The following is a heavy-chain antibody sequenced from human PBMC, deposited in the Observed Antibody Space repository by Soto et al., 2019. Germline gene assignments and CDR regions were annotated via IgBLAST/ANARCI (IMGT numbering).Heavy chain of an antibody. CDR3: ARDAGFYGSGSFPYFDY. V-gene: IGHV1-46*01. J-gene: IGHJ4*02. Sequence: GASVKVSCKASGYTFTSYYMHWVRQAPGQGLEWMGIINPSGGSTSYAQKFQGRVTMTRDTSTSTVYMELSSLRSEDTAVYYCARDAGFYGSGSFPYFDYWGQGTLVTVSS. D-gene: IGHD3-10*01. CDR2: INPSGGST. CDR1: GYTFTSYY.